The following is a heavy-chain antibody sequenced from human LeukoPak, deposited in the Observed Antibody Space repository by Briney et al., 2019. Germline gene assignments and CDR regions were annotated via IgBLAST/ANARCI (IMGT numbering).Heavy chain of an antibody. CDR1: GYSFTSYW. CDR3: AFQRSGYFFSFDY. CDR2: IFPGDSDT. D-gene: IGHD3-22*01. V-gene: IGHV5-51*01. J-gene: IGHJ4*02. Sequence: GESLKISRKGSGYSFTSYWIGWVRPMPGKGLEWMGIIFPGDSDTRYSPSFQGQVTISADKSISTAYLQWSSLKASDTAMYYCAFQRSGYFFSFDYWGQGTLVTVSS.